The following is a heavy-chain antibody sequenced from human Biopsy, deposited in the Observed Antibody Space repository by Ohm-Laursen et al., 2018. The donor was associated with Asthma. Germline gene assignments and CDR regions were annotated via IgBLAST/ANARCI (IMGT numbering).Heavy chain of an antibody. V-gene: IGHV3-23*03. J-gene: IGHJ4*02. CDR2: IYSGGTS. D-gene: IGHD3-22*01. CDR1: GFAFYNYP. Sequence: SLRLSCAASGFAFYNYPMSWARQAPGKGLEWVSVIYSGGTSHTADSVRRRFTISRDYSKNTLYLQMHSLRAEDTAVYYCARGDSSNWSHYYFDYWGQGTLVTVSS. CDR3: ARGDSSNWSHYYFDY.